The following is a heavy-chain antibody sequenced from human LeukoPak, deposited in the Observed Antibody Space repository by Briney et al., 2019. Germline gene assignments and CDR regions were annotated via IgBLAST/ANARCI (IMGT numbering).Heavy chain of an antibody. Sequence: PSETLSLTCTVSGYSISIGYYWGWIRQPPGKGLEWIGSIYHSGSTYYNPSLKSRVTLSVDKSKNQFSLKLSSVTAADTAVYYCARACPEYYYYYYMDVWGKGTTVTISS. J-gene: IGHJ6*03. CDR3: ARACPEYYYYYYMDV. CDR2: IYHSGST. CDR1: GYSISIGYY. V-gene: IGHV4-38-2*02.